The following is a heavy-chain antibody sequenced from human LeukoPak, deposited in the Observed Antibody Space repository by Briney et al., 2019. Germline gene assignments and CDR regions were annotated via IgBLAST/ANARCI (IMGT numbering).Heavy chain of an antibody. Sequence: ASVKVSCKVSGYTLTELSMHWVRQAPGKGLEWMGGFDPEDGETIYAQKFQGRVTMTEDTSTDTAYMELSSLRSEDTAVYYCATLQYYYDSRSERLAAFDIWGQGTMVTVSS. CDR1: GYTLTELS. CDR2: FDPEDGET. J-gene: IGHJ3*02. CDR3: ATLQYYYDSRSERLAAFDI. D-gene: IGHD3-22*01. V-gene: IGHV1-24*01.